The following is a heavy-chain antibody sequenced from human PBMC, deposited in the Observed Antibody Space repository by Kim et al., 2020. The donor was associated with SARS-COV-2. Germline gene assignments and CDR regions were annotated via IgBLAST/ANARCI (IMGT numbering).Heavy chain of an antibody. D-gene: IGHD3-3*01. CDR3: ARVVLSTIFGVVIVDAFDI. CDR1: GGSISSYY. J-gene: IGHJ3*02. CDR2: IYYSGST. V-gene: IGHV4-59*01. Sequence: SETLSLTCTVSGGSISSYYWSWIRQPPGKGLEWIGYIYYSGSTNYNPSLKSRVTISVDTSKNQFSLKLSSVTAADTAVYYCARVVLSTIFGVVIVDAFDIWGQGTMVTVSS.